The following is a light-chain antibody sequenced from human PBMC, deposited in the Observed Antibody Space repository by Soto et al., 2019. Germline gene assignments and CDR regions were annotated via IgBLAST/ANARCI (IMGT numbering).Light chain of an antibody. CDR1: QSFSRSY. CDR3: PRCGSALFT. V-gene: IGKV3-20*01. J-gene: IGKJ3*01. Sequence: EIVLTQSPGTLSLSPGERATLSCRAGQSFSRSYLAWYQQKPGQAPRLLIDGASSRATGIPDRFSGSGSGTHFTFAISTLDTDDFTVYYCPRCGSALFTFGPWTTVYVK. CDR2: GAS.